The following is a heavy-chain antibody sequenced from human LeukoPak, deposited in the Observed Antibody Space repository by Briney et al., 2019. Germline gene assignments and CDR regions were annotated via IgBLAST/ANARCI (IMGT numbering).Heavy chain of an antibody. CDR1: RFTFSSYE. D-gene: IGHD2-8*01. J-gene: IGHJ3*02. V-gene: IGHV3-48*03. CDR2: ISGSGIK. CDR3: AREDTGVAFDI. Sequence: GGSLRLSCAASRFTFSSYEMNWVRQAPGKGLEWVSYISGSGIKHYADSVKGRFTISRDNAKNSLYLQMNGLRVEDTAVYYCAREDTGVAFDIWGQGTTVTV.